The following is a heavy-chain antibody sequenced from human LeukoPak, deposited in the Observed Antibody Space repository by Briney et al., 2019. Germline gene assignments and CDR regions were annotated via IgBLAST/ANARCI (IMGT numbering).Heavy chain of an antibody. CDR2: ISSSGSTI. V-gene: IGHV3-11*04. J-gene: IGHJ6*02. CDR1: GFTFSDYY. D-gene: IGHD6-6*01. Sequence: GGSLRLSCAASGFTFSDYYMSWIRQAPGKGLEWVSYISSSGSTIYYADSVKGRFTISRDNSKNTLYLQMNSLRAEDTAVYYCARSIAARRMTYYYGMDVWGQGTTVTVSS. CDR3: ARSIAARRMTYYYGMDV.